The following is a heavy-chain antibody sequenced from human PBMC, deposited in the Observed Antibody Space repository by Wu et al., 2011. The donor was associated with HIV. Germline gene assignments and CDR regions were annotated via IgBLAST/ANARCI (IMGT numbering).Heavy chain of an antibody. V-gene: IGHV1-69-2*01. CDR2: VDPEDGET. Sequence: EVQLVQSGAEVKKPGATVKISCKVSGYTFTDYNIHWVQQAPGKGLQWMGHVDPEDGETGYSEKFQGRVTMVADTSLDTAYMQLTSLRSEDTAVFYCARQIRGLNEFDVWGQGTLVTVSS. J-gene: IGHJ4*02. CDR3: ARQIRGLNEFDV. D-gene: IGHD3-10*01. CDR1: GYTFTDYN.